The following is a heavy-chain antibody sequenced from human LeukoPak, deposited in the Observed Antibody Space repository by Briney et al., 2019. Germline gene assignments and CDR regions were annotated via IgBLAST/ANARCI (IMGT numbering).Heavy chain of an antibody. CDR3: ARSCSSTSCYAELDY. J-gene: IGHJ4*02. D-gene: IGHD2-2*01. V-gene: IGHV4-34*01. CDR2: INHSGST. CDR1: GGSFSGYY. Sequence: PSETLSLTCAVYGGSFSGYYWSWIRQPPGKGLEWIGEINHSGSTNYNPSLKSRVTISVDTSKNQFSLKLSSVTAADTAVYYCARSCSSTSCYAELDYWGQGTLVTVSS.